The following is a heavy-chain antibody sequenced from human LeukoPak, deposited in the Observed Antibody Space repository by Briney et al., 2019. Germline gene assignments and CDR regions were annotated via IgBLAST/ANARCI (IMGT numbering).Heavy chain of an antibody. CDR2: IRSKANSYAT. D-gene: IGHD6-19*01. CDR3: TRLGSSGWYNY. V-gene: IGHV3-73*01. J-gene: IGHJ4*02. Sequence: GGSLRLSCAASGFTFSGSAMHWVRQASGKGLEWVGRIRSKANSYATAYAASVKGRFTISRDDTKNTAYLQMNSLKTEDTAVYYCTRLGSSGWYNYWGQGTLVTVSS. CDR1: GFTFSGSA.